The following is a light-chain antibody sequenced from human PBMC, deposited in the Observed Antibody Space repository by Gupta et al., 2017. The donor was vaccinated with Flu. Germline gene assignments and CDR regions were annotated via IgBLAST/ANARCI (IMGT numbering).Light chain of an antibody. Sequence: YKLTHPPSASVSPGQTATITCSGNKLGSKYASWYQQKPGQSPVLVIYQDNKRPPGIPERFSASNSGGTATLAISWSQAMDEADYYCQGFDSSTWVFGGGTKLTVL. J-gene: IGLJ3*02. CDR2: QDN. CDR1: KLGSKY. CDR3: QGFDSSTWV. V-gene: IGLV3-1*01.